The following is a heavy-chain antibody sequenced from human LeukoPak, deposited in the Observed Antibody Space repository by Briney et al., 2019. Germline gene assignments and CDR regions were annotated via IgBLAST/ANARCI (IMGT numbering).Heavy chain of an antibody. J-gene: IGHJ4*02. V-gene: IGHV3-7*03. CDR2: IKPDGSEK. Sequence: GGSLRLSCAASGFNFNNYWMTWVRQAPGKGLEWLANIKPDGSEKYYLDSVKGRLTISNDNAKNSVYLQMNSLRVEDTAGYYGATMASNVFHYWGQGTLVTVSS. D-gene: IGHD5-24*01. CDR3: ATMASNVFHY. CDR1: GFNFNNYW.